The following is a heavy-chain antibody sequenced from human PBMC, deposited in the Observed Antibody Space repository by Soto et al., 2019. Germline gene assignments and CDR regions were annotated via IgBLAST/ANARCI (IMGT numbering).Heavy chain of an antibody. CDR1: GGSISSGGYY. D-gene: IGHD2-15*01. CDR3: AREDCSGGSCYSVDY. CDR2: IYYSGNT. Sequence: PSETLSLTCTVSGGSISSGGYYWSWIRQHPGKGLEWIGYIYYSGNTYYNQSLKSRVTISVDTSKNQFSLKLSSVTAAETAVYYCAREDCSGGSCYSVDYWGQGTLVTVSS. J-gene: IGHJ4*02. V-gene: IGHV4-31*03.